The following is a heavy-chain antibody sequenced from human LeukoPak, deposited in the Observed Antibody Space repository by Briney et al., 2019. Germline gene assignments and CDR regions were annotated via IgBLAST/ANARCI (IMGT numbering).Heavy chain of an antibody. CDR1: GYTFTGYY. V-gene: IGHV1-2*02. J-gene: IGHJ5*02. D-gene: IGHD2-2*01. Sequence: APVKVSCKASGYTFTGYYMHWGRQAPGQGLEWMGWINPNSGGTNYAQKFQGRLTMPRDTSISTAYMELSRLRSDDTAVYYCARGARLGYCSSTSCYGVMRFRWFDPWGQGTLVTVSS. CDR2: INPNSGGT. CDR3: ARGARLGYCSSTSCYGVMRFRWFDP.